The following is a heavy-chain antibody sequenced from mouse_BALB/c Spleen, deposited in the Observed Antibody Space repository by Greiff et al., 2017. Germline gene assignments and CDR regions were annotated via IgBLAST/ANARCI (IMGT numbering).Heavy chain of an antibody. V-gene: IGHV1-4*01. CDR2: INPSSGYT. Sequence: QVQLKESGADLARPGASVKMSCKASGYTFTSYTMHWVNQRPGQGLEWIGYINPSSGYTNYNQKFKDKATLTADKSSSTAYMQLSSLTSEDSAVYYCARGGPPAWFAYWGQGTLVTVSA. J-gene: IGHJ3*01. CDR3: ARGGPPAWFAY. D-gene: IGHD1-1*02. CDR1: GYTFTSYT.